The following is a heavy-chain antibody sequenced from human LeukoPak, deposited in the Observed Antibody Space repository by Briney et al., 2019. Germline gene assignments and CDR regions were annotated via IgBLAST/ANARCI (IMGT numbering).Heavy chain of an antibody. V-gene: IGHV1-2*06. CDR3: ARDPTVTTDD. CDR1: GYTFTGHN. J-gene: IGHJ4*02. CDR2: INPQTGGT. Sequence: ASVKVSCKASGYTFTGHNIHWVRQAPGRRLEWMGRINPQTGGTSFAQKFQDRVTMTRDTSISTAYMDLNSLTSDDTAVYCCARDPTVTTDDWGQGTLVTVSS. D-gene: IGHD4-17*01.